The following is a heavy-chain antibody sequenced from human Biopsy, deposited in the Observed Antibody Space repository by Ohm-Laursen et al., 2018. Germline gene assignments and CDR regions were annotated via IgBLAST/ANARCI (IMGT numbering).Heavy chain of an antibody. Sequence: SLRLSCAASGFTFSDHYMEWVRQAPGRGLEWVGRSRNKANGYTTEYAASVKGRFTISRDESETSMYLQMSGLKTEDTAVYYCARGGEGSGSFVKPPKTWFDPWGQGTLVTVSS. D-gene: IGHD3-10*01. CDR3: ARGGEGSGSFVKPPKTWFDP. J-gene: IGHJ5*02. CDR2: SRNKANGYTT. CDR1: GFTFSDHY. V-gene: IGHV3-72*01.